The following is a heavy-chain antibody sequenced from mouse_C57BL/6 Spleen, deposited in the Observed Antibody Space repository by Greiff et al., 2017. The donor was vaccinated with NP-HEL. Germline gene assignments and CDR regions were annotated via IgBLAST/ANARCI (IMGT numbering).Heavy chain of an antibody. CDR3: ARPLIYDGYYDYAMDY. V-gene: IGHV5-12*01. CDR2: ISNGGGST. Sequence: DVMLVESGGGLVQPGGSLKLSCAASGFTFSDYYMYWVRQTPEKRLEWVAYISNGGGSTYYPDTVKGRFTISRDNAKNTLYLQMSRLKSEDTAMYYCARPLIYDGYYDYAMDYWGQGTSVTVSS. CDR1: GFTFSDYY. D-gene: IGHD2-3*01. J-gene: IGHJ4*01.